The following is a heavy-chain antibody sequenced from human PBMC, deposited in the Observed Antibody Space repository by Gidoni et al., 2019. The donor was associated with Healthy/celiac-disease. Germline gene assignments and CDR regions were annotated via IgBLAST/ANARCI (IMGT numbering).Heavy chain of an antibody. Sequence: QVHLVESGGGVVQPGWALRLSCAASGFTFSSHGMHWVRQAPGKGLEWVAVIWYDGSNKYYADSVKGRFTISRDNSKNTLYLQMNSLRAEDTAVYYCARDGVYSSSWGDYWGQGTLVTVSS. D-gene: IGHD6-13*01. V-gene: IGHV3-33*01. CDR3: ARDGVYSSSWGDY. CDR2: IWYDGSNK. CDR1: GFTFSSHG. J-gene: IGHJ4*02.